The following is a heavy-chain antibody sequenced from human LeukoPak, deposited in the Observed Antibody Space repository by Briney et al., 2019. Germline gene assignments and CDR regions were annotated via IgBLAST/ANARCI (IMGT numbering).Heavy chain of an antibody. V-gene: IGHV3-53*01. Sequence: GGSLRLSCAASGFTVSSNYMSWVRQAPGKGLEWVSVIYSGGSTYYADSVKGRFTISRDNSKNTLYLQMNSLRVEDTAVYYCARGIYCSASSCTGGVFDIWGQGTMVTVSS. J-gene: IGHJ3*02. CDR2: IYSGGST. CDR3: ARGIYCSASSCTGGVFDI. CDR1: GFTVSSNY. D-gene: IGHD2-15*01.